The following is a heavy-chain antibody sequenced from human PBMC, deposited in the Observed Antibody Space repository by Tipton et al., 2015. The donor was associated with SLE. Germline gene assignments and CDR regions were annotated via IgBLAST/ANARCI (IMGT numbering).Heavy chain of an antibody. CDR1: GGTFSSYA. V-gene: IGHV1-18*01. Sequence: QVQLVQSGAEVKKPGSSVKVSCKASGGTFSSYAISWVRQAPGQGLEWMGWISAYNGNTNYAQKLQGRVTMTTDTSTSTAYMELRSLRSDDTAVYYCARDGRGYYGDGLHYFDYWGQGTLVTVSS. J-gene: IGHJ4*02. CDR2: ISAYNGNT. D-gene: IGHD4-17*01. CDR3: ARDGRGYYGDGLHYFDY.